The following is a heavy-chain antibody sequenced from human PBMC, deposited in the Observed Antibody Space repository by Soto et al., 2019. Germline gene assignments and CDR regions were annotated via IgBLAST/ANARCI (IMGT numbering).Heavy chain of an antibody. CDR2: IKQDGSDK. V-gene: IGHV3-7*01. J-gene: IGHJ6*03. Sequence: GGSLRLSCAVSGFTFSSYWMCWVRQAPGKGLEWVANIKQDGSDKYYMDSVKGRFTISRDNAKNSLYLQMNSLRAEDTAVYYCARVEVTLDAPHYYYYMDVWGKGTTVTVSS. CDR1: GFTFSSYW. CDR3: ARVEVTLDAPHYYYYMDV. D-gene: IGHD4-4*01.